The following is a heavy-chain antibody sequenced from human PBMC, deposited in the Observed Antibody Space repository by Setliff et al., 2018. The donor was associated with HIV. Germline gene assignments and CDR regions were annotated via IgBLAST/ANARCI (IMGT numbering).Heavy chain of an antibody. Sequence: SETLSLTCTVSGGSINSHHWNWIRQPPGKELEWIGSTYYTGSTAYNPSLKSRVTISLDTSKTHFSLKLSSVTAADTAVYYCARPPGFWYFDLWGPGTLVTVSS. V-gene: IGHV4-59*11. J-gene: IGHJ2*01. CDR2: TYYTGST. CDR3: ARPPGFWYFDL. CDR1: GGSINSHH.